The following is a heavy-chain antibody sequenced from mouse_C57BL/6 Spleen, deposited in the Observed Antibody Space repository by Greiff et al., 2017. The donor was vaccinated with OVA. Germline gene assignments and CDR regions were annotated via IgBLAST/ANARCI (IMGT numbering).Heavy chain of an antibody. CDR1: GYTFTSYW. V-gene: IGHV1-64*01. Sequence: QVQLQQPGAELVKPGASVKLSCKASGYTFTSYWMPWVKQRPGQGLEWIGMIHPNSGSTNYNEKFKSKATLTVDKSSSTAYMQLSSLTSEESAVYYCARKGGEYEGGAMEAWGQGASVSVSS. D-gene: IGHD2-14*01. CDR3: ARKGGEYEGGAMEA. J-gene: IGHJ4*01. CDR2: IHPNSGST.